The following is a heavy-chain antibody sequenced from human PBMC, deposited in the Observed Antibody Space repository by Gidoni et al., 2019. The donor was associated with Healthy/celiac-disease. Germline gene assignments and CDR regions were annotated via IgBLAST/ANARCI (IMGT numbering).Heavy chain of an antibody. J-gene: IGHJ4*02. V-gene: IGHV3-30*18. Sequence: HVLLVESAGGLFQPGRSLSLSCAASGFTFRSYGMHWVRQAPGKGLEWVAVRSDDGSNKYYGDSVKGRFTISRDNSKNTLYLQMNSLRAEDTAVYYWAKDSSGYYYGGVDYGGQGTMVTVSS. CDR2: RSDDGSNK. D-gene: IGHD3-22*01. CDR3: AKDSSGYYYGGVDY. CDR1: GFTFRSYG.